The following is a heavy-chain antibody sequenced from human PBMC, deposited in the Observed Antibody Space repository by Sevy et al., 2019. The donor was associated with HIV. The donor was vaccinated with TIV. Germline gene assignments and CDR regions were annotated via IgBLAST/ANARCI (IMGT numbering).Heavy chain of an antibody. CDR1: GYTFTSYY. CDR2: INPSGGST. J-gene: IGHJ3*02. Sequence: GASVKVSCKASGYTFTSYYMHWVRQAPGQGLEWMGIINPSGGSTSYAQKFQGRVTMTRDTSTSTVYMELSSLRSEDTAVYYCARVIYLADYYDSSAPPGGDAFDIWGQGTMVTVSS. D-gene: IGHD3-22*01. V-gene: IGHV1-46*01. CDR3: ARVIYLADYYDSSAPPGGDAFDI.